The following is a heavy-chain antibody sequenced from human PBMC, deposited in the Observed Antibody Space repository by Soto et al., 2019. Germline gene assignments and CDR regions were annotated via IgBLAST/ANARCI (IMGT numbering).Heavy chain of an antibody. V-gene: IGHV4-4*02. CDR1: GGSISENW. Sequence: QVQLQESGPELVKPSGTLSLTCAVSGGSISENWWSWVRQAPGKGLEWVAEVYHSGTTYYNPYLRGRVTISLDKSASQISLTLYSVTAADTAVYYCARHVSEPRTWGFDFWGPGTLVTVSS. J-gene: IGHJ4*02. CDR3: ARHVSEPRTWGFDF. D-gene: IGHD3-10*01. CDR2: VYHSGTT.